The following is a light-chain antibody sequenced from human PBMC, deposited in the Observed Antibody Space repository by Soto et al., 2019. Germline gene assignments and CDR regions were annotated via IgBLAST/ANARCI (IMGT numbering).Light chain of an antibody. J-gene: IGLJ3*02. V-gene: IGLV1-40*01. Sequence: QSVLTQPPSVSGAPGQRVTISCTGSSSNIGAGYDVHWYQQLPGTAPKLLIYGNSNRPSGVPDRFSGSKSGTSASLAITGLQAEDEADYYCATWDDRLSGRVFGGGTKVTVL. CDR3: ATWDDRLSGRV. CDR1: SSNIGAGYD. CDR2: GNS.